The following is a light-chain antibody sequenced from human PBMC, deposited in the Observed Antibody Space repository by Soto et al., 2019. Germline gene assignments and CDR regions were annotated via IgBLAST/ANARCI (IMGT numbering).Light chain of an antibody. CDR3: QHLRTYPFS. V-gene: IGKV1-9*01. Sequence: DIQLTQSPSFLSASVGDRVTVSCRASQDISTSLAWFQQKAGKVPQLLVYPASTLQDGVPSRFSGSGSGTYFTLTINNLQAEDFATYYCQHLRTYPFSFGPATKLDIK. CDR2: PAS. J-gene: IGKJ2*03. CDR1: QDISTS.